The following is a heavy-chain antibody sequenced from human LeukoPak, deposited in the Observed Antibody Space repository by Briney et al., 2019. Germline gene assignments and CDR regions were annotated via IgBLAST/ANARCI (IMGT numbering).Heavy chain of an antibody. CDR1: GFTLSNYW. D-gene: IGHD3-22*01. Sequence: GGSLRLSCAVSGFTLSNYWMSWVRQAPGKGLEWVAHIKQDGSETYYVDSVKGRFTISRDNTKSSVYLQMNSLRVEDTAVYFCVSTMTFDYWGQGTLVTVSS. V-gene: IGHV3-7*01. CDR3: VSTMTFDY. J-gene: IGHJ4*02. CDR2: IKQDGSET.